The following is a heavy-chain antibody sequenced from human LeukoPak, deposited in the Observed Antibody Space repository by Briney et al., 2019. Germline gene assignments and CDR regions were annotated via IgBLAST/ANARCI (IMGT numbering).Heavy chain of an antibody. J-gene: IGHJ4*02. CDR3: ARESREYSSGFDY. Sequence: PSETLSLTCAVYGGSFSGYYWSWIRQPPGKGLEWIGYIYYSGSTNYNPSLKSRVTISVDTSKNQFSLKLSSVTAADTAVYYCARESREYSSGFDYWGQGTLVTVSS. CDR2: IYYSGST. D-gene: IGHD6-19*01. V-gene: IGHV4-59*01. CDR1: GGSFSGYY.